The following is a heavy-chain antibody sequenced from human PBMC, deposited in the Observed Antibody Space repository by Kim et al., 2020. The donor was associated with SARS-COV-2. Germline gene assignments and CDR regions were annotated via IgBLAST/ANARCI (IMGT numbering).Heavy chain of an antibody. D-gene: IGHD3-10*01. V-gene: IGHV3-15*01. J-gene: IGHJ3*02. CDR3: TTGLVSGRASGAFDI. CDR1: GFTFSNAW. Sequence: GGSLRLSCAASGFTFSNAWMSWVRQAPGKGLEWVGRIKSKTDGGTTDYAAPVKGRFTISRDDSKNTLYLQMNSLKTEDTAVYYCTTGLVSGRASGAFDIWGQGTMVTVSS. CDR2: IKSKTDGGTT.